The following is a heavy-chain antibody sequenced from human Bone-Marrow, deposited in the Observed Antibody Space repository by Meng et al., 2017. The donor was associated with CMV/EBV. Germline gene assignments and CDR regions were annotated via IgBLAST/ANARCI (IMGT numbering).Heavy chain of an antibody. D-gene: IGHD4-23*01. Sequence: SETLSLTCAVYGGSFSSYYWSCIRQPPGKGLEWIGEINHSGSTNYNLSLKSRVTISVDTSKNQFSLKLSSVTAADTAVYCCAREKGNYGGAYNWFDPWGQGNLVTVSS. CDR2: INHSGST. CDR1: GGSFSSYY. V-gene: IGHV4-34*01. CDR3: AREKGNYGGAYNWFDP. J-gene: IGHJ5*02.